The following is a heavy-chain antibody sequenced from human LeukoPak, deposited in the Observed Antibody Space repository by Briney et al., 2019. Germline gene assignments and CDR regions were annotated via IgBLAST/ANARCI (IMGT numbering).Heavy chain of an antibody. D-gene: IGHD3-22*01. V-gene: IGHV3-7*01. Sequence: GGSLRLSCAASGFTFSNTWMAWVRQAPGKGLEWVANINQDGGTRQYADSVRGRFTISRDNAKNSLYLEMNSLRAEDTGLDHCARAMKGNLDYWGQGTLVTVSS. CDR1: GFTFSNTW. CDR2: INQDGGTR. J-gene: IGHJ4*02. CDR3: ARAMKGNLDY.